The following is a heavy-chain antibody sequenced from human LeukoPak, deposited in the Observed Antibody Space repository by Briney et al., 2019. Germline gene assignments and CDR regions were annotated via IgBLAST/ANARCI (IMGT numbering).Heavy chain of an antibody. CDR3: AKDVVAEAEGAFDI. CDR2: ISYDGSNK. V-gene: IGHV3-30-3*01. Sequence: QPGRSLRLSCAASGFTFISYAMHWVRQAPGKGLEWVALISYDGSNKYYADSVKGRFTISRDNSKNTLYLQMNSLRVEDTAVYYCAKDVVAEAEGAFDIWGQGTMVTVSS. D-gene: IGHD2-15*01. J-gene: IGHJ3*02. CDR1: GFTFISYA.